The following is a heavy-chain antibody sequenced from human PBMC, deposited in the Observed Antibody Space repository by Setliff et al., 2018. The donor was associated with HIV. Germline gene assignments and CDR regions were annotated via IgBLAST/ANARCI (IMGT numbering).Heavy chain of an antibody. CDR3: ARSSGSRSYYNLGY. V-gene: IGHV5-51*01. CDR2: IHPGDSDI. J-gene: IGHJ4*02. Sequence: PGESLKISCKGSGYSFTSYWIGWVRQMPGKGLEWMGIIHPGDSDIRYSPSFQGQVTFSADKSISTAYLQWSSLKASDTAMYYCARSSGSRSYYNLGYWGQGTLVIVSS. D-gene: IGHD3-10*01. CDR1: GYSFTSYW.